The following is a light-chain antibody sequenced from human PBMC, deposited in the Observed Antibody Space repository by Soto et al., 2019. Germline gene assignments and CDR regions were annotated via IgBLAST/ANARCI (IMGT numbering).Light chain of an antibody. Sequence: QSVLTQPASVSGSPEQSITISCTGPGSDVGSFDLVSWYQQHPGKAPKLIIFEGSKRPSGISTRFSGSKSDNRASLTISGLQAEDEADYYCSSYAGSMTWVFGGGTQLTVL. V-gene: IGLV2-23*01. CDR2: EGS. CDR3: SSYAGSMTWV. J-gene: IGLJ3*02. CDR1: GSDVGSFDL.